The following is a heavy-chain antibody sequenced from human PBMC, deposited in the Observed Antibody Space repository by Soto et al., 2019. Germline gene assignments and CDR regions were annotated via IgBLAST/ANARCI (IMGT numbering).Heavy chain of an antibody. CDR1: GGSISSSSYY. Sequence: SETLSLTCTVSGGSISSSSYYWGWIRQPPGKGLEWIGSIYYSGSTYYNPSLKSRVTISVDTSKNQFSLKLSSVTAADTAVYYCARHPVSSYYDILTGYTDYWGQGTLVTVSS. D-gene: IGHD3-9*01. V-gene: IGHV4-39*01. J-gene: IGHJ4*02. CDR3: ARHPVSSYYDILTGYTDY. CDR2: IYYSGST.